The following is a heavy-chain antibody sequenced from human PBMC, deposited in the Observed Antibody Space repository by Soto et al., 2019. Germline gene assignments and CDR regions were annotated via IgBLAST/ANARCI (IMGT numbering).Heavy chain of an antibody. Sequence: GGSLRLSCAASGFTFSSYWMSWVRQAPGKGLERVANIKQDGSEKYYVDSVKGRFTISRDNAKNSLYLQMNSLRAEDTAVYYCAIVEVGYDYIWGSSYAFDIWGQGTMVTVSS. V-gene: IGHV3-7*01. CDR3: AIVEVGYDYIWGSSYAFDI. D-gene: IGHD3-16*01. CDR2: IKQDGSEK. J-gene: IGHJ3*02. CDR1: GFTFSSYW.